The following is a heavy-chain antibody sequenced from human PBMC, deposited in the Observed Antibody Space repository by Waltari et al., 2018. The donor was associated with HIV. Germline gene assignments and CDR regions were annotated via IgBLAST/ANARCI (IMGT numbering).Heavy chain of an antibody. CDR2: IIPIFGTA. Sequence: QPVLSCAEVQKPGSSVKVSCKASGGTFSSYAISWARQAPGQGLEWRGGIIPIFGTANYAQKFKGRVTITADESTSTAYMELSSLRSEDTAVYYCAIRRYYDSSGYYYVDAFDIWGQGTMVTVSS. V-gene: IGHV1-69*01. CDR3: AIRRYYDSSGYYYVDAFDI. CDR1: GGTFSSYA. J-gene: IGHJ3*02. D-gene: IGHD3-22*01.